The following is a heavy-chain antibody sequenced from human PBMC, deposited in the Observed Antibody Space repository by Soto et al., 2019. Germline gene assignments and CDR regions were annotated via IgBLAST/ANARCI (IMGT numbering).Heavy chain of an antibody. CDR3: AKVGSGSYYFAHGHAFGI. D-gene: IGHD1-26*01. J-gene: IGHJ3*02. Sequence: EVQLLESGGGLVQPGGSLRLSCAASGCTFSSYAMGWVRQAPGKGLEWVSAISGSGGSTYYADSVKGRFTISRDNSQNTLYLQMNRMRAEDTAVYYCAKVGSGSYYFAHGHAFGIWGQGTMVTVSS. CDR1: GCTFSSYA. CDR2: ISGSGGST. V-gene: IGHV3-23*01.